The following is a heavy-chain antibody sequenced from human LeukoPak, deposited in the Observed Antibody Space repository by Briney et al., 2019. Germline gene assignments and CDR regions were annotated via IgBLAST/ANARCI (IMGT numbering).Heavy chain of an antibody. D-gene: IGHD6-13*01. J-gene: IGHJ4*02. CDR2: INTDSGVT. V-gene: IGHV1-2*02. Sequence: ASVKVSCKASGYTFTDYYMLWVRQAPGQGLEWMVWINTDSGVTNYAQKFQGRVTMTIDTSISTAYLELTRLTSDDTAVYYCARGEGSSIDYRGQGTLVTVSS. CDR1: GYTFTDYY. CDR3: ARGEGSSIDY.